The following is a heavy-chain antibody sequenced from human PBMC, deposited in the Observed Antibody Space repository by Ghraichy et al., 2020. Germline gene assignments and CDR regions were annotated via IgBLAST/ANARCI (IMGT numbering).Heavy chain of an antibody. Sequence: SETLSLTCTVSGGSISSYYWSWIRQPPGKGLEWIGYIYYSGSTNYNPSLKSRVTISVDTSKNQFSLKLSSVTAADTAVYYCARDLGFGEDKWGQGTLVTVSS. J-gene: IGHJ4*02. CDR1: GGSISSYY. CDR3: ARDLGFGEDK. CDR2: IYYSGST. D-gene: IGHD3-10*01. V-gene: IGHV4-59*01.